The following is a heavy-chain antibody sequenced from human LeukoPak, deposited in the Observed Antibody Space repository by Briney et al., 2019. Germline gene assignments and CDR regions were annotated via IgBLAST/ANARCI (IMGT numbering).Heavy chain of an antibody. CDR2: ISSSSSYI. J-gene: IGHJ4*02. CDR3: ARALVAAAGAHGY. CDR1: GFTFSSYS. Sequence: GGSLRLSCAASGFTFSSYSMNWVRQAPGKGLEWVSSISSSSSYIYHADSVKGRFTISRDSAKNSLYLQMNSLRAEDTAVYYCARALVAAAGAHGYWGQGTLVTVSS. V-gene: IGHV3-21*01. D-gene: IGHD6-13*01.